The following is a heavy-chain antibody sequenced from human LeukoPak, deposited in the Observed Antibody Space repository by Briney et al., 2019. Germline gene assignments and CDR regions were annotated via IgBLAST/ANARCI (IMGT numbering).Heavy chain of an antibody. CDR3: AKVSLNYYDSSGYNDAFDI. CDR1: GFTFSSYG. J-gene: IGHJ3*02. CDR2: IRYDGSNK. Sequence: PGGSLRLSCAASGFTFSSYGMHWVRQAPGKGLEWVAFIRYDGSNKYYADSVKGRFTISRDNSKNTLYLQMNSLRAEDTAVYYCAKVSLNYYDSSGYNDAFDIWGQGTMVTVSS. D-gene: IGHD3-22*01. V-gene: IGHV3-30*02.